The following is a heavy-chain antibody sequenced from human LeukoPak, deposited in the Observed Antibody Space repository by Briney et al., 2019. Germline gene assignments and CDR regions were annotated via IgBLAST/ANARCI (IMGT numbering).Heavy chain of an antibody. CDR3: ARGRRYCSSTSCFYWYFDL. CDR2: IYYSGST. J-gene: IGHJ2*01. V-gene: IGHV4-39*07. D-gene: IGHD2-2*01. Sequence: SETLSLTCTVSGGSISSSSYYWGWIRQPPGKGLEWIGSIYYSGSTYYNPSLKSRVTTSVDTSKNQFSLKLSSVTAADTAVYYCARGRRYCSSTSCFYWYFDLWGRGTLVTVSS. CDR1: GGSISSSSYY.